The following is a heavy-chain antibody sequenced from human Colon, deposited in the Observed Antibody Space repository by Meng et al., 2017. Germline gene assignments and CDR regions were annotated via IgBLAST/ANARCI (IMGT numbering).Heavy chain of an antibody. CDR3: ARIVCSTSCCAGYWHYDL. CDR1: GFSLSTYW. CDR2: IKYDRSET. V-gene: IGHV3-7*01. Sequence: GESLKIPCAASGFSLSTYWISWVRQAPGKGLEWVANIKYDRSETYYLDSVRDRITVSRDNGKNSLFLEMNNVRAEDTAMYFCARIVCSTSCCAGYWHYDLWGRGTLVTVSS. J-gene: IGHJ2*01. D-gene: IGHD2-2*01.